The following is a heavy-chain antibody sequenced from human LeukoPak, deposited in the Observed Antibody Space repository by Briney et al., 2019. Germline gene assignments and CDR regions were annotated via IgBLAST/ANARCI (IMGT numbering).Heavy chain of an antibody. D-gene: IGHD3-10*01. CDR3: ARGEVLLWFGELWKPFDP. CDR2: INHSGST. Sequence: PSETLSLTCAVYGGSFSGYYWSWIRQPPGKGLEWIGEINHSGSTNYNPSLKSRVTISVDTSKNQFSLKLSSETAADTAVYYCARGEVLLWFGELWKPFDPWGQGTLVTVSS. CDR1: GGSFSGYY. J-gene: IGHJ5*02. V-gene: IGHV4-34*01.